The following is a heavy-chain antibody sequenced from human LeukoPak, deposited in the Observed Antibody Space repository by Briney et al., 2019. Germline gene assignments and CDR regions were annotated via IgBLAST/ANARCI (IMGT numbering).Heavy chain of an antibody. Sequence: GGSLRLFCGASGFTFSRYTMNWVRQAPGKGLEWVSSISGSSSYIYYADSVKGRFTISRDNAKNSLYLQMNSLRAEDTAVYYCARGSYEPDYWGQGTLVTVSS. V-gene: IGHV3-21*01. CDR2: ISGSSSYI. CDR3: ARGSYEPDY. D-gene: IGHD3-22*01. CDR1: GFTFSRYT. J-gene: IGHJ4*02.